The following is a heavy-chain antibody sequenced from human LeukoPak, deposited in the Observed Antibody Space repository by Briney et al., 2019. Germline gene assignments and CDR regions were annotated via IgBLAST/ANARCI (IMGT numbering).Heavy chain of an antibody. CDR2: INPNSGDT. D-gene: IGHD3-22*01. J-gene: IGHJ4*02. V-gene: IGHV1-2*02. Sequence: ASVTVSCKASGYTFTGYYMHWVRQAPGQGLEWMGWINPNSGDTNYAQKFQGSVTMTRDTSISTAYMELSRLTSDDTAMYYCASLHYSDTGAYSYWGQGTLVTVSS. CDR1: GYTFTGYY. CDR3: ASLHYSDTGAYSY.